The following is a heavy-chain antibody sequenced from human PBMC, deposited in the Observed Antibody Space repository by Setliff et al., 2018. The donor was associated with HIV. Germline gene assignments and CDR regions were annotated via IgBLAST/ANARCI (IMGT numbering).Heavy chain of an antibody. J-gene: IGHJ3*02. Sequence: PSETLSLTCTVSGVSTSSSNYYWSWIRQHPGKGLEWIGYIYYSGSTYCNPSLKSRVTISVDTSKNQFSLKLSSVTAADTAVYYCARVFQATDTFDIWGQGTMVTVSS. CDR1: GVSTSSSNYY. CDR2: IYYSGST. CDR3: ARVFQATDTFDI. V-gene: IGHV4-31*03. D-gene: IGHD3-3*01.